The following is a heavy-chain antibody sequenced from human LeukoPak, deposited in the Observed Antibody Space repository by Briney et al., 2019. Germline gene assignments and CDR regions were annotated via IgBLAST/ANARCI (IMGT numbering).Heavy chain of an antibody. Sequence: SETLSLTCTVSGGSISSYYWSWIRQPPGKGLEWIGYVYYNGLTSYNASLRSRLILSVDTARNQVSLKLTSVTAADTAVHYCTRERSTVTFDYWGQGTLVTVSS. CDR2: VYYNGLT. D-gene: IGHD4-17*01. J-gene: IGHJ4*02. CDR3: TRERSTVTFDY. V-gene: IGHV4-59*01. CDR1: GGSISSYY.